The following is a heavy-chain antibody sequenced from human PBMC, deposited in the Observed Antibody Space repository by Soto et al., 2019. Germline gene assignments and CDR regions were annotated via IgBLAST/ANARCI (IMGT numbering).Heavy chain of an antibody. J-gene: IGHJ4*02. V-gene: IGHV4-59*12. D-gene: IGHD3-10*01. CDR2: IYYSGST. CDR3: VSRDGAGLDY. CDR1: GGSISSYY. Sequence: QVQLQESGPGLVKPSETLSLTCTVSGGSISSYYWSWIRQPPGKGLEWMGYIYYSGSTNYNPSLXPXAXTXXDTSKNQLSPRLSSATAADTAVSFCVSRDGAGLDYWGQGPLVTVSS.